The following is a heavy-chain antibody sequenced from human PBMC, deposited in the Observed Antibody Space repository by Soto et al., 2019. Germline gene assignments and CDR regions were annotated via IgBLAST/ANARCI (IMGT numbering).Heavy chain of an antibody. CDR3: AKLGGSHYYFDY. CDR1: GFTFISYG. D-gene: IGHD1-26*01. CDR2: ISYDGSNK. V-gene: IGHV3-30*18. Sequence: QVQLVESGGGVVQPGRSLRLSCAASGFTFISYGMHWVRQAPGKGMEWVAVISYDGSNKYYADSVKGRFTISRDNSKNTLYLQMNSLRAEDTAVYYCAKLGGSHYYFDYWGQGTLVTVSS. J-gene: IGHJ4*02.